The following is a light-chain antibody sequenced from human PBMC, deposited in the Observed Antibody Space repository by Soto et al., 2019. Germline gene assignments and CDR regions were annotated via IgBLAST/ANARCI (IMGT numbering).Light chain of an antibody. Sequence: LVMKPSPGTLSVSPGERATLSCRASQTIYTNLAWYQQKPGQAPRLLIFAAATRATGIPARFSGSGSGTEFSLTITSLQSEDFALYYCQQYNNRPPWTFGQGTKVDI. CDR1: QTIYTN. V-gene: IGKV3-15*01. CDR2: AAA. J-gene: IGKJ1*01. CDR3: QQYNNRPPWT.